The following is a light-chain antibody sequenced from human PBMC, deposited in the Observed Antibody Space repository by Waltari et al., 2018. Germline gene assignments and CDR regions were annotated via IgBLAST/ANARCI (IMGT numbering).Light chain of an antibody. Sequence: SALTQPASVSGAPGQSITISCTGISNDVGGYNYVSWYQQHPGKAPKLIIYDVNNRPSGISYRFSGSKSGDTASLTISGLQPEDEAEYDCSSCASTIPLGVFGGGTKLTVL. V-gene: IGLV2-14*01. J-gene: IGLJ3*02. CDR3: SSCASTIPLGV. CDR1: SNDVGGYNY. CDR2: DVN.